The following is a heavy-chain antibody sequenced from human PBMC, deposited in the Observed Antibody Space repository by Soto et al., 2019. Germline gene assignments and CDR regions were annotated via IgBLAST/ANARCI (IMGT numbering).Heavy chain of an antibody. J-gene: IGHJ6*02. Sequence: GGSLRLSCAASGFTFSRYSMNWVRQAPGKGLEWVSHISGSSSTIYYTDSVKGRFTVSRDNAKNSLYLQMNSLRDEDTAVYFCAKTSLRVYYYGMDVWGQGTTV. CDR3: AKTSLRVYYYGMDV. V-gene: IGHV3-48*02. CDR2: ISGSSSTI. CDR1: GFTFSRYS.